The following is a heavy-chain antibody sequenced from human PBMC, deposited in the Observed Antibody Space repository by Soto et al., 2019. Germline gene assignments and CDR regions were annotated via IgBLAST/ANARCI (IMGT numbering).Heavy chain of an antibody. Sequence: ASVKVSCKASGYTFTSYGISWVRQAPGQGLEWVGWISAYNGNTNYAQKLQGRVTMTTDTSTSTAYMELRSLRSDDTAVYYCARVGGQWPLWAFDIWGQGTMVTVSS. V-gene: IGHV1-18*01. CDR3: ARVGGQWPLWAFDI. J-gene: IGHJ3*02. CDR2: ISAYNGNT. D-gene: IGHD6-19*01. CDR1: GYTFTSYG.